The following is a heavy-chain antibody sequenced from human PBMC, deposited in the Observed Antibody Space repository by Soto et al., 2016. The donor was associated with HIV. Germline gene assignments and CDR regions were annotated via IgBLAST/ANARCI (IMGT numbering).Heavy chain of an antibody. J-gene: IGHJ3*02. CDR2: IYSGGDT. Sequence: EVQLVESGGGLVQPGGSLRLSCAASEFIVSSNYMNWVRQAPGQGLEWVSIIYSGGDTYYADSVKGRFTISRDNSKNTLYLQMNSLRAEDTAVYYCARGPDYYDSSGFPYAFDIWAKGQWSPSLQ. V-gene: IGHV3-66*01. D-gene: IGHD3-22*01. CDR1: EFIVSSNY. CDR3: ARGPDYYDSSGFPYAFDI.